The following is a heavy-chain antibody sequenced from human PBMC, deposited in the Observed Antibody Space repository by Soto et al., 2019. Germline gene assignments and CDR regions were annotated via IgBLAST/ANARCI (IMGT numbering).Heavy chain of an antibody. Sequence: QVQLVESGGGVVQPGRSLRLSCAASGFIFSSSGMHWVRQTPGKGLEWVSSIWYDGNNKYYADSVKGRFTISRDNSKNTLYLQMNSLRGEETAVYYCARDGGGGYSYGGYWGQGTLVTVSS. D-gene: IGHD5-18*01. CDR1: GFIFSSSG. CDR2: IWYDGNNK. J-gene: IGHJ4*02. V-gene: IGHV3-33*01. CDR3: ARDGGGGYSYGGY.